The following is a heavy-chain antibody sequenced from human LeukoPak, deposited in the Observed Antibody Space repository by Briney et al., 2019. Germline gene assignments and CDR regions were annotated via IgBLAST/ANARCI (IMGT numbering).Heavy chain of an antibody. CDR1: GFTFSSFG. CDR3: VRGVGVSRFNYFDP. J-gene: IGHJ5*02. D-gene: IGHD5-24*01. Sequence: PGRSLTLSCAASGFTFSSFGMHWVRQAPREGLEWVAVIWYDASDRYYADSVKGRFTISRDNSKNTLFLQMNSLRDDDTAVYYCVRGVGVSRFNYFDPWGQGTLVVVSS. CDR2: IWYDASDR. V-gene: IGHV3-33*01.